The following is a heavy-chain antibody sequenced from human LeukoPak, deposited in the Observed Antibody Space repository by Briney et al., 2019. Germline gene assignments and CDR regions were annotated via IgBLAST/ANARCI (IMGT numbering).Heavy chain of an antibody. CDR2: IKGKTDGGTT. Sequence: GGSLRLSCAASGFTFASYAMSWVRQAPGEGLEWVGRIKGKTDGGTTDYAAPVKGRLTISRDDSKNTLYLQMNSLKTENTAVYYGTTGSGWYSPDYWGQGTLVTASS. D-gene: IGHD6-19*01. CDR1: GFTFASYA. J-gene: IGHJ4*02. CDR3: TTGSGWYSPDY. V-gene: IGHV3-15*01.